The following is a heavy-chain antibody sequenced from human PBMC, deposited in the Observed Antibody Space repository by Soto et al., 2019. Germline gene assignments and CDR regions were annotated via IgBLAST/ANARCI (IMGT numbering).Heavy chain of an antibody. D-gene: IGHD6-13*01. CDR1: GFTFSSYS. V-gene: IGHV3-21*01. J-gene: IGHJ4*02. CDR2: ISSSSSYI. Sequence: EVQLVESGGGLVKPGGSLRLSCAASGFTFSSYSMNWVRQAPGTGLEWVSSISSSSSYIYYADSVKGRFTISRDNAKNALYLQMNSLRAEDTAVYYCARGGSSFDYWGQGTLVTVSS. CDR3: ARGGSSFDY.